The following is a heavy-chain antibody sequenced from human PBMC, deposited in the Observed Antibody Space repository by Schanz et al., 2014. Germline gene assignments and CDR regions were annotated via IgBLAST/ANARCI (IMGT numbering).Heavy chain of an antibody. J-gene: IGHJ3*01. CDR2: IKKDGSEN. Sequence: VQLVESGGGLVQPGGSRRLSCAASGFSFSDYWMGWVRQAPGKGLEWVANIKKDGSENYYADSVKGRFIISRDSSKNTLFLQMNSLRAEDTAVYFCARDGGRDGYNLAFDVWGQGTLVTVSS. D-gene: IGHD5-12*01. CDR1: GFSFSDYW. V-gene: IGHV3-7*03. CDR3: ARDGGRDGYNLAFDV.